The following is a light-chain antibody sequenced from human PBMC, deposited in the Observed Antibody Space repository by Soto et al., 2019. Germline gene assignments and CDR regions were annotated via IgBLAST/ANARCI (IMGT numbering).Light chain of an antibody. CDR1: SSDVGGYNY. CDR3: SSFTSRFTFTYM. V-gene: IGLV2-14*01. J-gene: IGLJ1*01. Sequence: QSALTQPASVSGSPGQSIAISCTGTSSDVGGYNYVSWYQQHPGKAPKIIIYEVTNRPSGVSNRFSGSKSGNTASLTISGLQAEDDADYYCSSFTSRFTFTYMFGNGTKVTV. CDR2: EVT.